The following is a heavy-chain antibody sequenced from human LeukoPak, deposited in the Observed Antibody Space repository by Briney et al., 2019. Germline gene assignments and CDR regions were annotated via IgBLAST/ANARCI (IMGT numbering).Heavy chain of an antibody. CDR1: GGSISSYY. D-gene: IGHD6-13*01. CDR2: IYTSGST. V-gene: IGHV4-4*07. Sequence: PSETLSLTCTVSGGSISSYYWSWIRQPAGKGLEWIGRIYTSGSTNYNPSLKSRVTISVDESKNQFSLKLSSVTAADTAVYYCARAQYSSSWMVWGGDYFDYWGQGTLVTVSS. J-gene: IGHJ4*02. CDR3: ARAQYSSSWMVWGGDYFDY.